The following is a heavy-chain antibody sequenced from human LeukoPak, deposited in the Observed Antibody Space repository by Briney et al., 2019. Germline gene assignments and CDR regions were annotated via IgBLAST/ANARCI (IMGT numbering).Heavy chain of an antibody. CDR1: GFTFSSYA. CDR3: AKYCSGATCSGY. CDR2: ISGSGGST. Sequence: LPGGSLRLSCAASGFTFSSYAMSWVRQAPGKGLEWVSAISGSGGSTYYADSVKGRFTISRDNSKNTLYLQMNSLRAEDTAKYYCAKYCSGATCSGYWGQGTLVTVSS. V-gene: IGHV3-23*01. D-gene: IGHD2-15*01. J-gene: IGHJ4*02.